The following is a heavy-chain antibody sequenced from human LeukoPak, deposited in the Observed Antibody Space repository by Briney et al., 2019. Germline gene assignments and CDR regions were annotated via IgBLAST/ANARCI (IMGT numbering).Heavy chain of an antibody. J-gene: IGHJ3*02. CDR3: AKAPSSRIAAAGTYAFDI. Sequence: GGSLRLSCAASGFTFSSYAMHWVRQAPGKGLEWVAVISYDGSNKYYADSVKGRFTISRDNSKNTLYLQMNSLRAEDTAVYYCAKAPSSRIAAAGTYAFDIWGQGTMVTVSS. CDR2: ISYDGSNK. D-gene: IGHD6-13*01. V-gene: IGHV3-30-3*01. CDR1: GFTFSSYA.